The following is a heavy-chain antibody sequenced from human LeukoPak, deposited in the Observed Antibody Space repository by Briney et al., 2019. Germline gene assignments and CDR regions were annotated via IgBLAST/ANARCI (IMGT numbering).Heavy chain of an antibody. Sequence: SVKVSCKASGGTFSSYAISRVRQAPGQGLEWMGRIIPILGIANYAQKFQGRVTITAVKSTSTAYMELSSLRSEDTAVYYCARGTEQQPRYWGQGTLVTVSS. CDR2: IIPILGIA. D-gene: IGHD6-13*01. J-gene: IGHJ4*02. CDR1: GGTFSSYA. V-gene: IGHV1-69*04. CDR3: ARGTEQQPRY.